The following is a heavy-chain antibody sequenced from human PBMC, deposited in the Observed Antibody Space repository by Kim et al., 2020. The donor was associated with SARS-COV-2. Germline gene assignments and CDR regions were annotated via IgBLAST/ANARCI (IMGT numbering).Heavy chain of an antibody. J-gene: IGHJ3*02. CDR3: ARGYSSSWYWAFDI. Sequence: YPCSGKGRFTISRENAKNSLYLQMNSLRAGDTAVYYCARGYSSSWYWAFDIWGQGTMVTVSS. V-gene: IGHV3-13*01. D-gene: IGHD6-13*01.